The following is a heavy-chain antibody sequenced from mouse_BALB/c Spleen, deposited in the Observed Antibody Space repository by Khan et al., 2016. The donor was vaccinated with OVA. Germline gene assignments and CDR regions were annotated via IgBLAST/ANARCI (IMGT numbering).Heavy chain of an antibody. D-gene: IGHD2-1*01. CDR3: ANGNYGWFAY. V-gene: IGHV5-9-1*01. Sequence: EVELVESGGVLLEPGGSLKLSCAASGFTFSSFVMSWVRQTPEKRLEWVATISSAATYTYYPDSVKGQFTISRDNAKNTLYLQMNSLRSDDTAIYYCANGNYGWFAYWGQGTLVTVST. J-gene: IGHJ3*01. CDR1: GFTFSSFV. CDR2: ISSAATYT.